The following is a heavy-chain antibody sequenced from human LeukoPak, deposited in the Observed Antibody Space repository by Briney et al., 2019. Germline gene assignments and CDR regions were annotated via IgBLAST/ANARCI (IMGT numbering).Heavy chain of an antibody. V-gene: IGHV3-23*01. CDR3: AKEEKAAWSSLDY. Sequence: GGSLRLSCAASGLSFSSYAMGWVRQAPGKGLDWVSGISTSGGSTFYADSVKGRFTISRDNSKNTLYLQMNNLRAEDTAIYYCAKEEKAAWSSLDYWGQGTRVTVSS. CDR1: GLSFSSYA. CDR2: ISTSGGST. J-gene: IGHJ4*02.